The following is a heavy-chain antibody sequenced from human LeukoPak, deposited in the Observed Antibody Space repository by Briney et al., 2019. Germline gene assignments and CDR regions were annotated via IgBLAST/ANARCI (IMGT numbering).Heavy chain of an antibody. V-gene: IGHV3-23*01. CDR1: GYTFSIYA. CDR2: ITSRGEST. CDR3: ARDRPNYYGSDGHYYRRDGDY. Sequence: GGSLRLSCAASGYTFSIYAMGWVHQAPGKGLQWVSSITSRGESTWYVDSVKGRFTITRDNSENTLYLQMHSLRAEDTAVYYCARDRPNYYGSDGHYYRRDGDYWGRGTLVSVSS. D-gene: IGHD3-22*01. J-gene: IGHJ4*02.